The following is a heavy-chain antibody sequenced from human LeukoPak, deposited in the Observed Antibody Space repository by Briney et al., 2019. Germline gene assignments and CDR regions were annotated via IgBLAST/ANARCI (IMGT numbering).Heavy chain of an antibody. CDR3: ARDPSTTNREVVDY. Sequence: ASVKVSCKASGYTFTSYDINWVRQATGQGLEWMGWMNPNSGNTGYAQKFQGRVTMTRNTSISTAYMELSSLRSEDTAVYYCARDPSTTNREVVDYWGQGTLVTVSS. CDR1: GYTFTSYD. CDR2: MNPNSGNT. D-gene: IGHD1-14*01. J-gene: IGHJ4*02. V-gene: IGHV1-8*01.